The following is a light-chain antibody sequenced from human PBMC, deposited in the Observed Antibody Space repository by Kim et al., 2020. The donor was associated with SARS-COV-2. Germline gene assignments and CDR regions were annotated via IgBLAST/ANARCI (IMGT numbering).Light chain of an antibody. CDR1: QGISNS. CDR3: QKYNSAPWT. J-gene: IGKJ1*01. CDR2: GAS. V-gene: IGKV1-27*01. Sequence: DIQMAQSPSSLSASVGDRVTITCRASQGISNSLAWYRQKPGKVPMLLIYGASTLRSGVPSRFRGSGSGTDFTLTISSLQPEDAATYYCQKYNSAPWTFGQGTKVDTK.